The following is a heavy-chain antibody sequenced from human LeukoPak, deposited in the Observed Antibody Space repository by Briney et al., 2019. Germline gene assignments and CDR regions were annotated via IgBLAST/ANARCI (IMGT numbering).Heavy chain of an antibody. V-gene: IGHV3-23*01. CDR2: ISGSGGST. Sequence: PGGSLRLSCAASGFTFSSYAMSWVRQAPGKGLEWVSAISGSGGSTYYADSVKGRFTISRDNSKNTLYLQMNSLRAEDTAVYYCAKTRGDYYYYGMDVWGQGTMVTVSS. J-gene: IGHJ6*02. CDR1: GFTFSSYA. CDR3: AKTRGDYYYYGMDV.